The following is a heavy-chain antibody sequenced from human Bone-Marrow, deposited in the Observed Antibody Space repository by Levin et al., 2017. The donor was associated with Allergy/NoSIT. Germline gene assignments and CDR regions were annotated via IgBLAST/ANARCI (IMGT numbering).Heavy chain of an antibody. V-gene: IGHV3-48*02. J-gene: IGHJ4*02. CDR3: ARPDCSGTSCDYFFDS. D-gene: IGHD2-2*01. CDR1: GFTFSRYS. CDR2: ISRSSSTI. Sequence: GASVKVSCAASGFTFSRYSMNWVRQAPGRGLEWVSYISRSSSTISYADSVKGRFTIPRDNAKNQLYLQMNSLRDEDTAVYYCARPDCSGTSCDYFFDSWGQGTLVTVSS.